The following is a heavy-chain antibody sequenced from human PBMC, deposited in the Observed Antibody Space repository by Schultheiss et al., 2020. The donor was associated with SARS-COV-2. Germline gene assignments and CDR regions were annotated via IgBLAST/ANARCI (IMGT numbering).Heavy chain of an antibody. J-gene: IGHJ5*02. Sequence: SETLSLSCAVSGGSISPYYWSWVRQFPGKGLQYIGYIYHSGSTIYNPSLGSRVTLSLDKAKNQFSLSLSSVTAADTAVYYCARRRSDGNWWLDTWGQGTLVTVSS. CDR3: ARRRSDGNWWLDT. D-gene: IGHD2-8*02. CDR1: GGSISPYY. V-gene: IGHV4-59*12. CDR2: IYHSGST.